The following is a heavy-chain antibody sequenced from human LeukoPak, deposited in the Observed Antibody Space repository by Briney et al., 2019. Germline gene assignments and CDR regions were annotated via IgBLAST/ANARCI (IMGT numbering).Heavy chain of an antibody. CDR2: INWNGGST. V-gene: IGHV3-20*04. Sequence: GGSLRLSCAASGFTFDDYGMSWVRQAPGKGLEWVSGINWNGGSTGYADSVKGRFTISRDNAKNSLYLQMNGLRAEDTALYYCARDKPAFYDILTYYMDVWGKGSTVTVSS. CDR3: ARDKPAFYDILTYYMDV. CDR1: GFTFDDYG. D-gene: IGHD3-9*01. J-gene: IGHJ6*03.